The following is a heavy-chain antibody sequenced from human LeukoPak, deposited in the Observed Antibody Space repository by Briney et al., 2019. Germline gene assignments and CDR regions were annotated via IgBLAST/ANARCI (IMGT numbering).Heavy chain of an antibody. V-gene: IGHV3-74*01. J-gene: IGHJ4*02. CDR1: GFMFSSYW. Sequence: GGSLRLSCVASGFMFSSYWMNWVRQAPGKGLVWVSRINSDGSSTSYADSVKGRFTISRDNAKNTLFLQMNSLRAEDTAVYYCARESGKFDYWGQGTLVAVSS. CDR3: ARESGKFDY. CDR2: INSDGSST.